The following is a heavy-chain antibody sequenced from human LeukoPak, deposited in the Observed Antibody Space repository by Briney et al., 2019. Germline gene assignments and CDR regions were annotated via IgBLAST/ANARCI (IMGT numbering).Heavy chain of an antibody. Sequence: SETLSLTCTVSSGSVSGYFWSWIRQSPGKGLEYIGSIYYSGTTNYSPSLQSRVTISVDASKNQFPLKLSSATASDTAVYYCARFSLYYNVIHYLDFWGPGTLVTVSS. CDR3: ARFSLYYNVIHYLDF. CDR1: SGSVSGYF. J-gene: IGHJ4*02. V-gene: IGHV4-59*08. D-gene: IGHD3-10*01. CDR2: IYYSGTT.